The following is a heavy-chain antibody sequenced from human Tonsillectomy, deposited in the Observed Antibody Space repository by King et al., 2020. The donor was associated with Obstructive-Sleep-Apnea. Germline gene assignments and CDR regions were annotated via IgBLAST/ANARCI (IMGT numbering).Heavy chain of an antibody. CDR1: GGSFSGYY. CDR3: ARAKGYCSSTSCYPREFDP. Sequence: VQLQQWGAGLLKPSETLSLTCAVYGGSFSGYYWSWIRQPPGKGLEWIGEINHSGSTNYNPSLKSRVTISVDTSKSQFSLKLSSVTAADTAVYYCARAKGYCSSTSCYPREFDPWGQGTLVTVSS. D-gene: IGHD2-2*01. V-gene: IGHV4-34*01. J-gene: IGHJ5*02. CDR2: INHSGST.